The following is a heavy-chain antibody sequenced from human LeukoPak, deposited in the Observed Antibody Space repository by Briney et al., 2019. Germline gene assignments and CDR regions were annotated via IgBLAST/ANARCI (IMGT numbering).Heavy chain of an antibody. Sequence: TLSLTCAVSGGSISSGGYSWSWIRQPPGKGLEWIGYIYHSGSTYCNPSLKSRVTISVDRSKNQFSLKLSSVTAADTAVYYCARATEDYDFWSGYKRGYWFDPWGQGTLVTVSS. D-gene: IGHD3-3*01. V-gene: IGHV4-30-2*01. J-gene: IGHJ5*02. CDR2: IYHSGST. CDR1: GGSISSGGYS. CDR3: ARATEDYDFWSGYKRGYWFDP.